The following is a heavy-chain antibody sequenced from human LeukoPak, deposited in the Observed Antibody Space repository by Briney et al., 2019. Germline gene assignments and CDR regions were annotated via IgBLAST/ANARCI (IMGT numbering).Heavy chain of an antibody. CDR3: ARTRAAPMVRGVYDY. V-gene: IGHV3-48*04. J-gene: IGHJ4*02. D-gene: IGHD3-10*01. Sequence: GGSLRLSCAASGFTFSSYSMNWVRQAPGKGLEWVSYISSSSSTIYYADSVKGRFTISRDNAKNSLYLQMNSLRAEDTAVYYCARTRAAPMVRGVYDYWGQGTLVTVSS. CDR1: GFTFSSYS. CDR2: ISSSSSTI.